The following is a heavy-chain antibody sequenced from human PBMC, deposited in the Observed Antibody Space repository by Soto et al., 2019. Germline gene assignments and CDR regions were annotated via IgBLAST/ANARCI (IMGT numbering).Heavy chain of an antibody. CDR3: ARSQGSSTSLEIYYYYYYGMDV. D-gene: IGHD2-2*01. CDR2: IIPISGTA. CDR1: GGTFSSYA. V-gene: IGHV1-69*01. Sequence: QVQLVQSGAEVKKPGSSVKVSCKASGGTFSSYAISWVRQAPGQGLEWMGGIIPISGTANYAQKLQGRVTITADEYTRPAYMELSSLRSEDTAVYYCARSQGSSTSLEIYYYYYYGMDVWGQGTTVTVSS. J-gene: IGHJ6*02.